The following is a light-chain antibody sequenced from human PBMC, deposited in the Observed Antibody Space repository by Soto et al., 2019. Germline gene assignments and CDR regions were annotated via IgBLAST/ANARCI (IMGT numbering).Light chain of an antibody. V-gene: IGLV2-8*01. CDR2: AVS. J-gene: IGLJ1*01. CDR1: SSDVGGYHY. CDR3: SSYGGNNNFV. Sequence: QSVLTQPPTASVTPRQTGSICCTGTSSDVGGYHYVSWYQQHPGKPPTLMIYAVSERPSGVPDRFSGSKSSNTASLTVSGLQAEDEADYYCSSYGGNNNFVFRTGTKVTVL.